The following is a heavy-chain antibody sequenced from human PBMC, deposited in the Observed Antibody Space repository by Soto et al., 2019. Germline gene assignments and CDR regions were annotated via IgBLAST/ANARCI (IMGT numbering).Heavy chain of an antibody. D-gene: IGHD2-15*01. Sequence: QVQLVESGGGVVQPGRSLRLSCAVSGFTFSNYAMHWVRQAPGKGLEWVAIVSHDGNNQYYADSAKGRFTISRDNSEKTLYLQMNILRTEDTAVFYCASDGATQMCRAWYCDLWGRGTLVTVSS. CDR1: GFTFSNYA. CDR2: VSHDGNNQ. CDR3: ASDGATQMCRAWYCDL. J-gene: IGHJ2*01. V-gene: IGHV3-30-3*01.